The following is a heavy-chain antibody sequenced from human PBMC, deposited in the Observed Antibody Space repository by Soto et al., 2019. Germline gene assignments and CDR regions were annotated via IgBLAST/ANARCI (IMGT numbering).Heavy chain of an antibody. Sequence: EVQLVESGGGLVQPGRSLRLSCAASGFTFDDYAMNWVRQAPGKGLEWVSGIRWNSGMIGYADSVKGRFTISRDNAANSLYLEMNRLRAEDTALYYCARGHSSSLDYFAYWGQGTLVTVSS. CDR3: ARGHSSSLDYFAY. D-gene: IGHD6-19*01. CDR2: IRWNSGMI. J-gene: IGHJ4*02. CDR1: GFTFDDYA. V-gene: IGHV3-9*01.